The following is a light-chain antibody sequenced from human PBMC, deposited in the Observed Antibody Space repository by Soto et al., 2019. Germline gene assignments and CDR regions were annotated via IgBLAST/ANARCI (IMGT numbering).Light chain of an antibody. J-gene: IGKJ1*01. CDR1: QSISSW. CDR2: DAS. CDR3: QQYNNYWT. V-gene: IGKV1-5*01. Sequence: DMQMTQSRSTLSASVGYIVTITCRASQSISSWLAWYQQKPGKAPKLLIYDASSLESGVPSRFSGSGSATEFTLTISRLQTDDFATYYCQQYNNYWTFGQGTKVDIK.